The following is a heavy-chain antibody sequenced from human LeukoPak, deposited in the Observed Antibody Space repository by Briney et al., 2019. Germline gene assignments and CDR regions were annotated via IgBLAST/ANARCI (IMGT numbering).Heavy chain of an antibody. CDR1: GYTFTSYD. D-gene: IGHD4-23*01. CDR3: ARGAPADYGGNQEYFQH. CDR2: MNPNSGNT. Sequence: DSVKVSCKASGYTFTSYDINWVRQATGQGLELMGWMNPNSGNTGYAQKFQGRVTITRNTSISTAYMELSSLRSEDTAVYYCARGAPADYGGNQEYFQHWGQGTLITVSS. V-gene: IGHV1-8*03. J-gene: IGHJ1*01.